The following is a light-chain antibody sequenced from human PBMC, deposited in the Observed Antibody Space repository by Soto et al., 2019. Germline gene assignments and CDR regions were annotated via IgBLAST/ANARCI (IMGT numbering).Light chain of an antibody. Sequence: QSVLTQPPSACGTPGQRVTIPCSGGSSNIARNTVNWYRQYPGTAPKLLIYSNAAGPSGVPRRITGSRSGSSASLAISGLQSEDDAHYYCAAWDDSLNGLVFGGGTKLTVL. J-gene: IGLJ3*02. CDR3: AAWDDSLNGLV. V-gene: IGLV1-44*01. CDR1: SSNIARNT. CDR2: SNA.